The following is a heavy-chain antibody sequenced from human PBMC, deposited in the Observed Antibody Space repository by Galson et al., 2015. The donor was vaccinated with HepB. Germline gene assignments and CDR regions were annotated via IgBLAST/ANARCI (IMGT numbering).Heavy chain of an antibody. CDR2: ISGSGGST. CDR1: GFTFSSYA. V-gene: IGHV3-23*01. J-gene: IGHJ4*02. D-gene: IGHD3-3*01. Sequence: LRLSCAASGFTFSSYAMSWVRQAPGKGLEWVSAISGSGGSTYYADSVKGRFTISRDNSKNTLYLQMNSLRAEDTAVYYCAKDAYDFWSGHRVVIATGFDYWGQGTLVTVSS. CDR3: AKDAYDFWSGHRVVIATGFDY.